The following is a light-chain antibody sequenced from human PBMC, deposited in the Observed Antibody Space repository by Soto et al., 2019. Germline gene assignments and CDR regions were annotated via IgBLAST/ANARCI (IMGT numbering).Light chain of an antibody. CDR3: LQDYNFPYT. J-gene: IGKJ2*01. V-gene: IGKV1-6*01. CDR2: AAY. Sequence: AIQMTQSPSSLSASVGDRVTITCRASQGISNDLAWYQQKPGKAPKLLIYAAYSLQSGVPPRFSGSGSGTDFTLTISSLQPEDFAAYFCLQDYNFPYTFGQGTKVDIK. CDR1: QGISND.